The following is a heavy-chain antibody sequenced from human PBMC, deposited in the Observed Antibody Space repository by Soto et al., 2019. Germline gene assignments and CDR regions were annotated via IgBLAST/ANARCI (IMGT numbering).Heavy chain of an antibody. J-gene: IGHJ5*02. CDR1: GFTFSSYW. D-gene: IGHD6-19*01. CDR2: INSDGSST. Sequence: PGGSLRLSCAASGFTFSSYWMHWVRQAPGKGLVWVSRINSDGSSTSYADSVKGRFTISRDNAKNTLYLQMNSLRAEDTAVYYCATDYAVAVHKWFDPWGQGTLVTVSS. CDR3: ATDYAVAVHKWFDP. V-gene: IGHV3-74*01.